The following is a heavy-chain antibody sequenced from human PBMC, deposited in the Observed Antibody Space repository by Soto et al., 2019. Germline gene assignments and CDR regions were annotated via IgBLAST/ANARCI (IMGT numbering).Heavy chain of an antibody. Sequence: GGSLRLSCAASGFRFRVYFMSWIRQAPGKGMGWVSYIGPFGNSIYKADSEKGRCTTSRGDAKKSLYLHMNSLRVEDTDLYYCARDDYTYGVYWGQGSLVTVSS. D-gene: IGHD3-3*01. J-gene: IGHJ4*02. CDR3: ARDDYTYGVY. CDR2: IGPFGNSI. V-gene: IGHV3-11*01. CDR1: GFRFRVYF.